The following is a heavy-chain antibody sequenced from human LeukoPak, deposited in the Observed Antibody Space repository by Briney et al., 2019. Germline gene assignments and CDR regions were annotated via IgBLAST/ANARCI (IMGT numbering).Heavy chain of an antibody. CDR2: IRGSGGST. CDR3: AKADGYCSGGSCYSPNYFDY. V-gene: IGHV3-23*01. J-gene: IGHJ4*02. CDR1: GFTFSSYA. Sequence: PGGSLRLSCAASGFTFSSYAMSWVRQAPGKGLEWVSSIRGSGGSTYYADSVKGRFTISRDNSKNTLYLQMNSLRAEDTAVYYCAKADGYCSGGSCYSPNYFDYWGQGTLVTVSS. D-gene: IGHD2-15*01.